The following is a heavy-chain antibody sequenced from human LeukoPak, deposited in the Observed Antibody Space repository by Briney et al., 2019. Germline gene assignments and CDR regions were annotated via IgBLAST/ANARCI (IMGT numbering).Heavy chain of an antibody. CDR3: ARDRMVTATGMDV. Sequence: GGSLRLSCAASGFTISSNYMSWVRQAPGKGLEWVSVIYSGGSTYYADSVKGRFTISRDNSKNTLYLQMNSLRAEDTAVYYCARDRMVTATGMDVWGQGTTVTVSS. CDR2: IYSGGST. D-gene: IGHD2-21*02. CDR1: GFTISSNY. J-gene: IGHJ6*02. V-gene: IGHV3-66*01.